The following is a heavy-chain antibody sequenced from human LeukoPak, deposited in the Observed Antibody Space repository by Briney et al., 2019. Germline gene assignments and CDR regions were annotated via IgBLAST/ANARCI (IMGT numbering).Heavy chain of an antibody. J-gene: IGHJ6*03. Sequence: PSETLSLTCAVSGGSISSSNWWSWVRQPPGKGLEWIGEIYHSGSTNYNPSLKSRVTISVDKSKNQFSLKLSSVTAADTAVYYCARWGELRNYYYYMDVWGKGTTVTVSS. V-gene: IGHV4-4*02. D-gene: IGHD1-26*01. CDR1: GGSISSSNW. CDR3: ARWGELRNYYYYMDV. CDR2: IYHSGST.